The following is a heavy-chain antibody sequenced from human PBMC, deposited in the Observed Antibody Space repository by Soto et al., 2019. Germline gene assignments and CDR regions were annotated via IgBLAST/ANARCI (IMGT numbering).Heavy chain of an antibody. CDR2: IRTKANNYAT. CDR3: TSLIILGYCPTTDCHG. D-gene: IGHD2-8*01. V-gene: IGHV3-73*01. Sequence: EVQLVESGGGLVQPGGSLKLSCAASGFIFSGSAIHWVRQASGKGLEWVGRIRTKANNYATPYGASVKGSFTISRDDSKNMAYLQMNSLKTEDTAVYYCTSLIILGYCPTTDCHGWGRGTLVTVSS. CDR1: GFIFSGSA. J-gene: IGHJ4*01.